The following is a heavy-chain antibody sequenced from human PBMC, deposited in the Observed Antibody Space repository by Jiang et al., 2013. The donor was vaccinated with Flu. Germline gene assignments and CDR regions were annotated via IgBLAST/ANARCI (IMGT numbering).Heavy chain of an antibody. CDR3: ARDLGAARAFDI. V-gene: IGHV7-4-1*02. Sequence: GRFVFSLDTSVSTAYLQISSLKAEDTAVYYCARDLGAARAFDIWGQGTMVTVSS. J-gene: IGHJ3*02. D-gene: IGHD4-17*01.